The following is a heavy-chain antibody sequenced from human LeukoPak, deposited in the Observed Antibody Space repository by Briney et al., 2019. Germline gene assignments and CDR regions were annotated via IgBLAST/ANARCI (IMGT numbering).Heavy chain of an antibody. CDR2: VNVVGAST. Sequence: GGSLRLSCAASGFTFSRYWMHWVRQAPGKGLEWVSRVNVVGASTTYADSVKGRFTISRDNAKNTLNLQMNSLRAEDTAVYFCARPYNDTLNGRYFYYYDMGVWGQGATVTVSS. D-gene: IGHD3-9*01. CDR1: GFTFSRYW. V-gene: IGHV3-74*01. CDR3: ARPYNDTLNGRYFYYYDMGV. J-gene: IGHJ6*02.